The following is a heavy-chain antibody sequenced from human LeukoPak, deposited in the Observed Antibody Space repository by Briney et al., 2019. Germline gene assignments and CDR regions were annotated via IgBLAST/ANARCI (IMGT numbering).Heavy chain of an antibody. CDR3: ARDLAFTGTTRGLGEAFEF. D-gene: IGHD1-1*01. CDR2: INPSAGST. V-gene: IGHV1-46*01. Sequence: ASVKVSCKAPGYSLTSYFMHWVRQAPGQGLEWMAMINPSAGSTDYAQKFQGRVTVTRDTSTSTVSMELRSLRSEDTAVYYCARDLAFTGTTRGLGEAFEFWGQGTMVTVSS. CDR1: GYSLTSYF. J-gene: IGHJ3*01.